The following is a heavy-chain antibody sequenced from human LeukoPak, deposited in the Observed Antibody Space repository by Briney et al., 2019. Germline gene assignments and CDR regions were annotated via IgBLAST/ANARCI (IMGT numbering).Heavy chain of an antibody. V-gene: IGHV4-4*07. D-gene: IGHD5-12*01. Sequence: SSETLSLTCTVSGGSISSYYWSWIRQPAGKGLEWIGRIYTSGSTNYNPSLKSRVTISVDTSKNQFSLKLSSVTAADTAVYYCARLGDGYNFGYFDYWGQGTLVTVSS. J-gene: IGHJ4*02. CDR1: GGSISSYY. CDR3: ARLGDGYNFGYFDY. CDR2: IYTSGST.